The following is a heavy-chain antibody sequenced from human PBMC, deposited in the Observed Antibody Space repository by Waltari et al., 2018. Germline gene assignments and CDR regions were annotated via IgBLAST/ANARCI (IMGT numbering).Heavy chain of an antibody. V-gene: IGHV4-61*02. J-gene: IGHJ4*02. CDR1: GDFSDRGRYS. D-gene: IGHD3-10*01. CDR3: ARTLEKTYGGWYFDS. CDR2: IYASGST. Sequence: QVQLQESGPGLVKPSETLALTCNVSGDFSDRGRYSWSWVRQPAGRGLEWVGRIYASGSTNYHPSLKSRVTLSVDTSKNQVSLRLTSVTAADSAVYFCARTLEKTYGGWYFDSWGQGTRVTVSP.